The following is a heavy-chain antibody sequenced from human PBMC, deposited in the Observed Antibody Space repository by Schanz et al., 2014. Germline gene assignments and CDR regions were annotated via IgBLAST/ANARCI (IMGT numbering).Heavy chain of an antibody. V-gene: IGHV3-7*03. D-gene: IGHD6-19*01. CDR2: IKQDGSEK. J-gene: IGHJ3*02. Sequence: EVQLLESGGCLVQPGGSLRLSCAASGFTFSSYWMSWVRQAPGEGLEWVANIKQDGSEKYYVDSVKGRFTISRDNAKNSLYLQMNSLIAEDTAVYYCAKCIGWYGRCAFDIWGQGTMVTVSS. CDR3: AKCIGWYGRCAFDI. CDR1: GFTFSSYW.